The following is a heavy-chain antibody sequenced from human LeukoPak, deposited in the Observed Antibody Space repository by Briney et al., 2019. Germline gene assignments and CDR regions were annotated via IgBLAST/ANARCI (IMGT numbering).Heavy chain of an antibody. CDR1: GGSISSSSYY. Sequence: SETLSLTCTVSGGSISSSSYYWGWIRQPPGKGLEWIGSIYYSGSTYYNPSLKSRVTISVDTSKNQFSLKLSSVTAADTAVYYCAREYIAAAGQPGDFDYWGQGTLVTVSS. V-gene: IGHV4-39*07. CDR3: AREYIAAAGQPGDFDY. J-gene: IGHJ4*02. D-gene: IGHD6-13*01. CDR2: IYYSGST.